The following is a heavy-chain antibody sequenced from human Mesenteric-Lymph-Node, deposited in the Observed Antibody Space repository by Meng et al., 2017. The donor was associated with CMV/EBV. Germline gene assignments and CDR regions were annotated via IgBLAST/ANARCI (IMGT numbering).Heavy chain of an antibody. V-gene: IGHV4-34*01. CDR3: ARHSSPLDY. D-gene: IGHD6-13*01. Sequence: SETPLTCAVYGGSFSGYYWSWIRQPPGKGLEWIGEINHSGSTNYNPSLKSRVTISVDTSKNQFSLKLSSVTAADTAVYYCARHSSPLDYWGQGTLVTVSS. CDR2: INHSGST. J-gene: IGHJ4*02. CDR1: GGSFSGYY.